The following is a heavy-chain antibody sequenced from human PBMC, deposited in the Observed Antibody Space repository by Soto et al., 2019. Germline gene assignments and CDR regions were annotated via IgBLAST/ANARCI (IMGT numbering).Heavy chain of an antibody. V-gene: IGHV3-21*01. CDR1: GFTFSNYH. CDR3: ARGYCGGGGCYLRRDAFDV. CDR2: INPSSTHI. D-gene: IGHD2-15*01. J-gene: IGHJ3*01. Sequence: EVQLVESGGGLVAPGGSLSLSCVASGFTFSNYHMSWVRQAPGKRLEWVSSINPSSTHIYYADSVRGRFAISRDHSKNSLYLQMNSLRTEDAAVYYCARGYCGGGGCYLRRDAFDVWGQGTLVTVSS.